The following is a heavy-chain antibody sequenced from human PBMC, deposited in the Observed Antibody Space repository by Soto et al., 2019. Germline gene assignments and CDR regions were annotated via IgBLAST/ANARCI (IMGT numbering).Heavy chain of an antibody. Sequence: EVQLLESGGGLVQPGGSLRLSCAASGFTFSNYALSWVRQASGKGLEWVSGISGSASNTHYADSVKGRFTISRDSSKNTLYLQMNGLRADDTAVYYCAKKAGGGTRMLTSSFDYWGQGTLVTVSS. CDR2: ISGSASNT. CDR1: GFTFSNYA. J-gene: IGHJ4*02. V-gene: IGHV3-23*01. CDR3: AKKAGGGTRMLTSSFDY. D-gene: IGHD1-1*01.